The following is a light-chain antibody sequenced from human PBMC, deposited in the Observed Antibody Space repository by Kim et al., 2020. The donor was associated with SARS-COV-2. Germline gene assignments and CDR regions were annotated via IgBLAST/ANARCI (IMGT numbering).Light chain of an antibody. V-gene: IGLV3-19*01. J-gene: IGLJ2*01. CDR3: QSRDSGGKVI. CDR1: SLRSYY. CDR2: GRN. Sequence: SSKLTQDPAVSVALGQTVRITCQGDSLRSYYATWYQQKPRQAPVLVIYGRNNRPSGIPDRFSGSTSGNTASLTISGAQAEDEGDFYCQSRDSGGKVIFGGGTKVTVL.